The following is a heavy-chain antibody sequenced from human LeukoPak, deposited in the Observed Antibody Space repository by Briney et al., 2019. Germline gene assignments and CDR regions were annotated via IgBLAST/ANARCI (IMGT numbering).Heavy chain of an antibody. CDR3: ARGGWLQFDAFDI. V-gene: IGHV1-2*06. J-gene: IGHJ3*02. D-gene: IGHD5-24*01. CDR1: GYTFTGYY. Sequence: ASVKVSCKASGYTFTGYYMHWVRQAPGQGLEWMGRINPNSGGTNYAQKFQGRVAMTRDTSISTAYMELSRLRSDDTAVYYCARGGWLQFDAFDIWGQGTMVTVSS. CDR2: INPNSGGT.